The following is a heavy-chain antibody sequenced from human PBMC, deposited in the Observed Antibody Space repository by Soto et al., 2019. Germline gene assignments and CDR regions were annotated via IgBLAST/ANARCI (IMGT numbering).Heavy chain of an antibody. CDR2: ISSSSSYI. D-gene: IGHD2-2*01. Sequence: ESGGGLVKPGGSLRLSCAASGFTFSSYSMNWVRQAPGKGLEWVSSISSSSSYIYYADSVKGRFTISRDNAKNSLYLQMNSLRAEDTAVYYCAKIVPAALCMDVWGQGTTVTVSS. CDR1: GFTFSSYS. CDR3: AKIVPAALCMDV. V-gene: IGHV3-21*01. J-gene: IGHJ6*02.